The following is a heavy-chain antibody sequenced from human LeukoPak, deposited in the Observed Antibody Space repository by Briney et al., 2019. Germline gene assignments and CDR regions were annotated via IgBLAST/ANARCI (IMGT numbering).Heavy chain of an antibody. CDR3: AKRRNNYGEVRDPGSLDY. J-gene: IGHJ4*02. CDR1: GFIFSSYP. D-gene: IGHD4/OR15-4a*01. CDR2: IGGGGDST. V-gene: IGHV3-23*01. Sequence: GGSLRLSCAASGFIFSSYPMNWVRQAPGKGLEWVSLIGGGGDSTFYADSVKGRFTISRDNSKNSLYLQMNSLRVEDTAIYYCAKRRNNYGEVRDPGSLDYWGQGTLVTVSS.